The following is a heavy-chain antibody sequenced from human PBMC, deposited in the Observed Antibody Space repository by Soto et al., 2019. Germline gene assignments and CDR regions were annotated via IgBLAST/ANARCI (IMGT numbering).Heavy chain of an antibody. CDR2: INIGGSS. Sequence: GGSLRLSCAASGFPFSIYAMSLVRQSPGRGLEWVSSINIGGSSYYADSVKGRFTISRDNSKNTLYLRMNSLRAEDAAIYYCAKSYDSSGDYCPDFWGHGTLVPVSS. J-gene: IGHJ4*01. CDR1: GFPFSIYA. D-gene: IGHD3-22*01. V-gene: IGHV3-23*01. CDR3: AKSYDSSGDYCPDF.